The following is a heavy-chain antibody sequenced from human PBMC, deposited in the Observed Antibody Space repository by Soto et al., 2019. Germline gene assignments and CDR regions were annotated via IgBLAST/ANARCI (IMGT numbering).Heavy chain of an antibody. Sequence: PSETLSLTCTVSGGSISSGGYYWSWIRQHPGKGLEWIGYIYYSGSTYYNPSLKSRVTISVDTSKNQFSLKLSSVTAADTAVYYCARGVAPMLYATRGAWFDPWGQGTLVTVSS. D-gene: IGHD2-8*01. CDR3: ARGVAPMLYATRGAWFDP. CDR1: GGSISSGGYY. CDR2: IYYSGST. V-gene: IGHV4-31*03. J-gene: IGHJ5*02.